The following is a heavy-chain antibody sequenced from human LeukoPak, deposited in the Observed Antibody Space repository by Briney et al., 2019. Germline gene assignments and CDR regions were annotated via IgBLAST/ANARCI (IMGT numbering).Heavy chain of an antibody. CDR2: ISGSGGST. CDR3: AKTYADATFDY. V-gene: IGHV3-23*01. D-gene: IGHD4-17*01. J-gene: IGHJ4*02. Sequence: GGSLRLSCAASGFTFSSYAMSWVRQAPGKGLEWVSTISGSGGSTYYADSVKGRFTISRDNSENTLYLQLNSLRAEDTALYYCAKTYADATFDYWGQGNLVTVSS. CDR1: GFTFSSYA.